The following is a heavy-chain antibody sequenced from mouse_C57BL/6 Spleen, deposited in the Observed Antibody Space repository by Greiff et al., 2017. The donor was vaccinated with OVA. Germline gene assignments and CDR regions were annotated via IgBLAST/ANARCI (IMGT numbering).Heavy chain of an antibody. Sequence: EVHLVESGGGLVKPGGSLKLSRAASGFTFSDYGMHWVRQAPEKGLEWVAYISSGSSTIYYADTVKGRFTISRDNAKNTLFLQMTSLRSEDTAMYYCARPSNYYFDYWGQGTTLTVSS. D-gene: IGHD2-5*01. CDR3: ARPSNYYFDY. CDR1: GFTFSDYG. CDR2: ISSGSSTI. J-gene: IGHJ2*01. V-gene: IGHV5-17*01.